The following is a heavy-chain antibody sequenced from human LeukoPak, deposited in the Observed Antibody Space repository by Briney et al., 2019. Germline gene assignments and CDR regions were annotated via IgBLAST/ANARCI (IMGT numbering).Heavy chain of an antibody. CDR3: ARDRGDSSGCADAFYS. CDR1: GGSISSSSYY. Sequence: SETLSLTCTVSGGSISSSSYYWGWIRQPPGKGLEWIGSIYYSGSTYYNPSLKSRVTISVDTSKNQFSLKLSSMTAADAAVYYFARDRGDSSGCADAFYSWGQVTMVTVSS. CDR2: IYYSGST. D-gene: IGHD6-19*01. J-gene: IGHJ3*02. V-gene: IGHV4-39*07.